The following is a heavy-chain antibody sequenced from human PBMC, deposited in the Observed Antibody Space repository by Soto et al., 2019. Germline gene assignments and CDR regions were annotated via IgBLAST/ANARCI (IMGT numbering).Heavy chain of an antibody. D-gene: IGHD2-8*01. Sequence: GESLKISCQGSEYIFTNYWIGWVRQMPGKGLEWMGIIYPGDSETRYSPSFQGQVTISADNCINTAYLQWSSLKTSDSAMYYGGRLENILDLANGGHGTWDPVSP. CDR2: IYPGDSET. CDR1: EYIFTNYW. CDR3: GRLENILDLAN. J-gene: IGHJ4*01. V-gene: IGHV5-51*01.